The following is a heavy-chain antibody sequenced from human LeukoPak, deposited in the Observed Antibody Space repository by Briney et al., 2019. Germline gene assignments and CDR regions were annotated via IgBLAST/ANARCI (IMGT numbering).Heavy chain of an antibody. CDR1: GFTFSSYS. CDR2: ISSSSSYI. V-gene: IGHV3-21*01. J-gene: IGHJ5*02. Sequence: GGSLRLSCAAAGFTFSSYSMNWVRQAPGKGLEWVSSISSSSSYIYYADSVKGRFTISRDNAKNSLYLQMNSLRAEDTAVYYCARDDGGSSSWYPGRWFDPWGQGTLVTVSS. D-gene: IGHD6-13*01. CDR3: ARDDGGSSSWYPGRWFDP.